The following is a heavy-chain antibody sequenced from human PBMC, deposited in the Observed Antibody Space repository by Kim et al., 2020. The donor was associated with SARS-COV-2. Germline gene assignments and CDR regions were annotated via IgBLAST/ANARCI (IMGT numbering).Heavy chain of an antibody. CDR2: IHYSGIA. J-gene: IGHJ3*02. CDR1: GGSISSGTYH. CDR3: VTVRPGCGSGSLNSFDI. D-gene: IGHD3-10*01. Sequence: SETLSLTCTVSGGSISSGTYHWGWVRQHPGKGLEWIGYIHYSGIAYYNPSLKSRLTISVDTSKNQFSLNLNSVTAADTAVYYCVTVRPGCGSGSLNSFDIWGQGTMVTVSS. V-gene: IGHV4-31*03.